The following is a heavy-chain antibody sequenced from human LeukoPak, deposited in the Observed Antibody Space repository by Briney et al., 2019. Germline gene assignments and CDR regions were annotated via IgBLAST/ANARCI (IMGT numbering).Heavy chain of an antibody. V-gene: IGHV1-24*01. CDR3: ARIVGAHDAFDI. Sequence: ASVKVSCKIAGYTLTELSMHWVRQAPGKGLEWMGGFDPEDGETIYAQKFQDRIIMTEDTSTDTAYMELSSLRSEDTAVYYCARIVGAHDAFDIWGQGTMVTVSS. CDR2: FDPEDGET. CDR1: GYTLTELS. D-gene: IGHD1-26*01. J-gene: IGHJ3*02.